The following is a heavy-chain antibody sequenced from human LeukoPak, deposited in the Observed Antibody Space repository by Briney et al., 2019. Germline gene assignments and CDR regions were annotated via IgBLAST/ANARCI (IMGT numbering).Heavy chain of an antibody. V-gene: IGHV4-59*12. CDR3: ARETHILEMATITGFDY. Sequence: SETLSLTCTVSGGSINNYYWSWIRQPPGKGLEWIAYIYETGHTGYNPSLKTRVTMSVDTSKNQFSLKLSSVTAADTAVYYCARETHILEMATITGFDYWGQGTLVTVSS. J-gene: IGHJ4*02. CDR1: GGSINNYY. CDR2: IYETGHT. D-gene: IGHD5-24*01.